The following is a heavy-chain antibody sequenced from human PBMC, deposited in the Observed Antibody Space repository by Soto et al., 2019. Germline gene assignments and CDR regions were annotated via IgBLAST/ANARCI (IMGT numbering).Heavy chain of an antibody. D-gene: IGHD2-15*01. CDR3: AREDGGGGRRHDF. Sequence: QVQLVQSGGEVKKPGASVKISCKTSGYTFAMHYIHWVRQVPGQGLEWMGMINPSDGSTSYVQKFQGRVTMTRDTSATTVFLNMSRLTSHDTAVFYCAREDGGGGRRHDFWGQGTLVTVSS. CDR1: GYTFAMHY. V-gene: IGHV1-46*01. CDR2: INPSDGST. J-gene: IGHJ4*02.